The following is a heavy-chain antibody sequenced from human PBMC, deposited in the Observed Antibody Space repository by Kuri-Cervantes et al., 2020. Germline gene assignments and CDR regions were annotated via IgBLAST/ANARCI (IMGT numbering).Heavy chain of an antibody. J-gene: IGHJ4*02. CDR1: GFTFSSYS. V-gene: IGHV3-21*01. Sequence: GGSLRLSCAASGFTFSSYSMNWVRQAPGKGLEWVSSISSSSSYIYYADSVKGRFTISRDNAKNSLYLQMNSLRAEDTAAYYCARGSVLQLWFLFDYWGQGTLVTVSS. CDR3: ARGSVLQLWFLFDY. D-gene: IGHD5-18*01. CDR2: ISSSSSYI.